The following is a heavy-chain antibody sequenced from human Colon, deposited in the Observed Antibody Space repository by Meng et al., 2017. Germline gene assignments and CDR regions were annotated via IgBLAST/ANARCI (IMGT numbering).Heavy chain of an antibody. Sequence: ITLKEAGPNLVKPPQTPPLNLSFSGFSLRNSGGGVGLIRQAPGKALELPSILYWNGEKRYCPGLKSRLNITKDTSKNQVVLTMTNVETVETATYYCGHRRGMAASGGVFDPWGQGTLVTVSS. D-gene: IGHD5-24*01. CDR1: GFSLRNSGGG. CDR3: GHRRGMAASGGVFDP. CDR2: LYWNGEK. J-gene: IGHJ5*02. V-gene: IGHV2-5*01.